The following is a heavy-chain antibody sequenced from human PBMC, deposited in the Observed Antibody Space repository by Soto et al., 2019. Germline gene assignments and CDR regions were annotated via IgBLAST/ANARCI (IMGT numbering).Heavy chain of an antibody. J-gene: IGHJ4*02. CDR3: AKWGRGYFDY. D-gene: IGHD3-16*01. Sequence: QVQLVESGGGVVQPGRSLRLSCAASGFTFSSYGMHWIRQAPGKGLEWVAVISYDGSNKYYADSVKGRFSISRDNSKNTLYLQMNSLRAEDTAVYYCAKWGRGYFDYWGQGTLVTVSS. CDR2: ISYDGSNK. CDR1: GFTFSSYG. V-gene: IGHV3-30*18.